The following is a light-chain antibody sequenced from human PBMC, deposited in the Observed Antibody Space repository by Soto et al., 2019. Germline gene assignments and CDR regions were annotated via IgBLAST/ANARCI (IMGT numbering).Light chain of an antibody. Sequence: SDELAQPPSVSVAPGQTATISCGENNIDSRTVHWYQQKPGQAPLLVVYDNSFRPSGIPNRFSGSNSGNTATLTISRVEAGDEADYYCQVWDNVDDHIYVFGTGTKVTGL. CDR1: NIDSRT. CDR3: QVWDNVDDHIYV. V-gene: IGLV3-21*02. CDR2: DNS. J-gene: IGLJ1*01.